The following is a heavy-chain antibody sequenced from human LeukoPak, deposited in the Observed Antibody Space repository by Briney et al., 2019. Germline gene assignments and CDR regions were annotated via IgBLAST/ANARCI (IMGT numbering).Heavy chain of an antibody. CDR2: INHSGST. CDR1: GGSFSGYY. CDR3: ARAGAARPVRFDP. V-gene: IGHV4-34*01. Sequence: ASETLSLTCAVYGGSFSGYYWSWIRQPPGKGLEWIGEINHSGSTNYNPSLKSRVTISVDTSKNQFSLKLSSVTAADTAVYYCARAGAARPVRFDPWGQGTLVTVSS. D-gene: IGHD6-6*01. J-gene: IGHJ5*02.